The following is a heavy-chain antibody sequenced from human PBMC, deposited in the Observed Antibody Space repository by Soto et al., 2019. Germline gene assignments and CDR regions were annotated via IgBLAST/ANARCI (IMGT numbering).Heavy chain of an antibody. Sequence: QVPLVQSGAEVKKPGASVKVSCKASGYTFTSYAMHWVRQAPGQRLEWMGWINAGNGNTKYSQKFQGRVTITRDTSASTAYMELSSLRSEDTAVYYCARDGGTMVRGVIKPPGYWGQGTLVTVSS. CDR1: GYTFTSYA. D-gene: IGHD3-10*01. CDR3: ARDGGTMVRGVIKPPGY. V-gene: IGHV1-3*01. CDR2: INAGNGNT. J-gene: IGHJ4*02.